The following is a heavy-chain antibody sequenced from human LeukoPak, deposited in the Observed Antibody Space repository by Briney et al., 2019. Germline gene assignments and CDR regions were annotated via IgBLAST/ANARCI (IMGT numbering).Heavy chain of an antibody. Sequence: PSQTLSLTCNVTGASIGSGGLNWTRFRQHQGKGPEWLGYVYSNADTDYNPSRKSRLTISLVASKNQFYLNVKSVTAADAAVYYCAISPNSGYYYWGQGTLVAVSS. CDR1: GASIGSGGLN. J-gene: IGHJ4*02. V-gene: IGHV4-31*03. CDR2: VYSNADT. D-gene: IGHD3-22*01. CDR3: AISPNSGYYY.